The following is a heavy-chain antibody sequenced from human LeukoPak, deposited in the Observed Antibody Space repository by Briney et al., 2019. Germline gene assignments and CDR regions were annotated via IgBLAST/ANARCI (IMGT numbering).Heavy chain of an antibody. J-gene: IGHJ4*02. V-gene: IGHV2-5*02. CDR3: AHSRPMDNWNYGLDY. CDR1: GFSLSTSGVG. CDR2: FYWDDDK. Sequence: SGPTLVNPTQTLTLTCTFSGFSLSTSGVGVGWIGQPQGKALGWFALFYWDDDKRYSPSLKSRLTITKDTSKNQVVLTMTNMDPVDTATYYCAHSRPMDNWNYGLDYWGQGTLVTVSS. D-gene: IGHD1-7*01.